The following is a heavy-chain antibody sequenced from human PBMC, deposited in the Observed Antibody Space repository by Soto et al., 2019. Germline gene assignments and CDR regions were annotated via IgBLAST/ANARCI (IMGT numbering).Heavy chain of an antibody. CDR1: GGPISSYY. J-gene: IGHJ4*02. V-gene: IGHV4-59*01. CDR3: ARGVAGPDY. Sequence: PSETLSLTCTVSGGPISSYYWSWIRQPPGKGLEWIGYIYYSGSTNYNPSLKSRVTISVDTSKNQFSLKLSSVTAADTAVYYCARGVAGPDYWGQGTLVTVSS. D-gene: IGHD6-19*01. CDR2: IYYSGST.